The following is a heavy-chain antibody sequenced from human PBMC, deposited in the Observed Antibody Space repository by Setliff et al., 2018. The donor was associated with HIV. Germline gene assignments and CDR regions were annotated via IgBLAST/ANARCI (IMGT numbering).Heavy chain of an antibody. CDR3: ARDGIAVAGTLPFDY. CDR1: GYTFTGYY. Sequence: ASVKVSCKASGYTFTGYYMHWVRQAPGQGLEWMGWINPNSGGTNYAQKFQGRVTMTRDTSITTAYMELSRLRSDDTAVYYCARDGIAVAGTLPFDYWGQGTLVTV. CDR2: INPNSGGT. J-gene: IGHJ4*02. D-gene: IGHD6-19*01. V-gene: IGHV1-2*02.